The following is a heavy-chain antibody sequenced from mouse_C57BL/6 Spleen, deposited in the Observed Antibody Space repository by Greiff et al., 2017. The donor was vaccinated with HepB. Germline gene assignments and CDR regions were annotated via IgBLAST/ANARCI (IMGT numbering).Heavy chain of an antibody. V-gene: IGHV1-55*01. CDR2: IYPGSGST. CDR1: GYTFTSYW. CDR3: ARKETMAKGFAY. J-gene: IGHJ3*01. Sequence: QVQLQQPGAELVKPGASVKMSCKASGYTFTSYWITWVKQRPGQGLEWIGDIYPGSGSTNYNEKFKSKATLTVDTSSSTAYMQLSSLTSEDSAVYYCARKETMAKGFAYWGQGTLVTVSA. D-gene: IGHD1-1*02.